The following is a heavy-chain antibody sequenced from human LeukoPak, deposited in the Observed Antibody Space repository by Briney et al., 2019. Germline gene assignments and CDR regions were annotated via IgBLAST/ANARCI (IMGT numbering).Heavy chain of an antibody. D-gene: IGHD3-3*01. CDR2: IYHSGST. V-gene: IGHV4-30-2*01. CDR1: GGSISSGGYS. Sequence: ASETLSLTCTVSGGSISSGGYSWSWIRQPPGKGLEWIGYIYHSGSTYYNPSLKSRVTISVDRSKNQFSLKLSSVTAADTAVYYCARVLLRRFAKAWFDPWGQGTLVTVSS. J-gene: IGHJ5*02. CDR3: ARVLLRRFAKAWFDP.